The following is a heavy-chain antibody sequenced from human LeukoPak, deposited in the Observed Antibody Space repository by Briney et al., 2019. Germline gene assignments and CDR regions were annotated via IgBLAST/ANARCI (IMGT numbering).Heavy chain of an antibody. V-gene: IGHV4-59*08. CDR2: IYYSGST. CDR1: GGSISSYC. Sequence: SETLSLTCTVSGGSISSYCWSWIRQPPGRGLEWIGYIYYSGSTNYNPSLKSRVTISVDTSKNQFSLKLSSVTAADTAVYYCARHDYYDSSGYSLSFDYWGQGTLVTVSS. D-gene: IGHD3-22*01. CDR3: ARHDYYDSSGYSLSFDY. J-gene: IGHJ4*02.